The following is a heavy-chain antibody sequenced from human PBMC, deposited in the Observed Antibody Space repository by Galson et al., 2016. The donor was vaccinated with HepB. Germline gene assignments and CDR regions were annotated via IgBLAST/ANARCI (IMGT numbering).Heavy chain of an antibody. CDR1: GYTFTNYY. D-gene: IGHD3-10*01. V-gene: IGHV1-46*01. CDR2: INPSGGST. Sequence: SVKVSCKASGYTFTNYYIHWVRQAPGQGLEWMGIINPSGGSTNYAQKFQGRVTMTGDTSTNTAYMELSSLRLEDTAVYYCARIWVRDGLDYWGQGTLVTVSS. J-gene: IGHJ4*02. CDR3: ARIWVRDGLDY.